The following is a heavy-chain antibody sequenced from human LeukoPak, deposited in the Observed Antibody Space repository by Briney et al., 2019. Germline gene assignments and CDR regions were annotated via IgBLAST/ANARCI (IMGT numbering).Heavy chain of an antibody. CDR3: ARYSSSWYYFDY. J-gene: IGHJ4*02. CDR1: GGSFSGYY. V-gene: IGHV4-34*01. Sequence: SETLSLTCAVYGGSFSGYYWSWIRHPPGKGLEWIGEINHSGSTNYNPSLKSRVTISVDTSKNQFSLKLSSVTAADTAVYYCARYSSSWYYFDYWGQGTLVTVSS. CDR2: INHSGST. D-gene: IGHD6-13*01.